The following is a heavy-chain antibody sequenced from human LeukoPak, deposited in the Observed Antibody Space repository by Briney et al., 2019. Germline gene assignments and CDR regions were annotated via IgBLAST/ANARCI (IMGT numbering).Heavy chain of an antibody. CDR3: ARAALAAPDY. D-gene: IGHD6-19*01. Sequence: PGGSLRLSCAASGFTFSSHRMNWVRQAPGKGLEWVSSISGSSTYIYYADSVKGRFTISRDNANNSLYLQMNSLRADDTAVYYYARAALAAPDYWGQGTLVTVSS. CDR2: ISGSSTYI. J-gene: IGHJ4*02. V-gene: IGHV3-21*01. CDR1: GFTFSSHR.